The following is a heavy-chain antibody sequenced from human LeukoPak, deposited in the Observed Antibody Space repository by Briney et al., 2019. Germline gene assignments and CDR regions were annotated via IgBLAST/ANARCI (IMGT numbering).Heavy chain of an antibody. CDR1: GGSISSYY. Sequence: SETLSLTCTVSGGSISSYYWSWLRQPPGKGLEWIGYSFFSGSTNYNPSLKSRVPISLDTSKNQFSLRLSSVTAADTAVYYCARGGLSSGWYGWGQGSLVTVSS. CDR2: SFFSGST. D-gene: IGHD6-19*01. J-gene: IGHJ4*02. V-gene: IGHV4-59*01. CDR3: ARGGLSSGWYG.